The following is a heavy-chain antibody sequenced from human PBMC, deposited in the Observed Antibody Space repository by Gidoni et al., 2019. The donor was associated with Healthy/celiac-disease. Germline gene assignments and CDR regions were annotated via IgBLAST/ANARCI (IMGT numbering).Heavy chain of an antibody. CDR1: GFTFSNAW. CDR3: TTDPAVGYSYGSD. Sequence: AASGFTFSNAWMNWVRQAPGKGLEWVGRIKSKTDGGTTDYAAPVKGRFTISRDDSKNTLYLQMNSLKTEDTAVYYCTTDPAVGYSYGSDWGQGTLVTVSS. V-gene: IGHV3-15*07. CDR2: IKSKTDGGTT. J-gene: IGHJ4*02. D-gene: IGHD5-18*01.